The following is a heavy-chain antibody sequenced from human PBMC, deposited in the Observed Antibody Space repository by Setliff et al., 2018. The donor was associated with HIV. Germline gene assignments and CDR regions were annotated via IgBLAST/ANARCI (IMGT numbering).Heavy chain of an antibody. CDR2: IYYSGSA. V-gene: IGHV4-31*01. CDR3: ARGGAFCGRDSCYYLDY. D-gene: IGHD2-21*02. Sequence: SETLSLTCTVSGDSIDRSNFFWTWIRQHPGKGLEWIGYIYYSGSATYNPSLKSQASISVDTSRNEFSLKLSTVTAADTAVYFCARGGAFCGRDSCYYLDYWGQGNPVTVSS. CDR1: GDSIDRSNFF. J-gene: IGHJ4*02.